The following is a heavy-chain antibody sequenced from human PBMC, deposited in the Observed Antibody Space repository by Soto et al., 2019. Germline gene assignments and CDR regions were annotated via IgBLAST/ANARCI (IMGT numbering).Heavy chain of an antibody. D-gene: IGHD3-10*01. CDR3: ARDKRVGRINGFGEWNRYYYYGMDV. J-gene: IGHJ6*02. V-gene: IGHV4-59*01. CDR1: GGPLSRFY. Sequence: ASGTPSLTFPVSGGPLSRFYWSLIRQPPRKGLEWIGYIYYSGSTNYNPSLKSRVTISVDTSKNQFSLKLSSVTAADTAVYYCARDKRVGRINGFGEWNRYYYYGMDVWGQGTTVTVSS. CDR2: IYYSGST.